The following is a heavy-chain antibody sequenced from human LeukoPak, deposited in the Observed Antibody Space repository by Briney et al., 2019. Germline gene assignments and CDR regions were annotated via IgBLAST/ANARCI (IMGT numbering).Heavy chain of an antibody. Sequence: PSQXXSLTCTVSXGXIXXXXXYXGWIRQPPGKGLEWIGSIYDSGSTYYNPSLKSRVTISVDTSKNQFSLKLNSVTAADTAVYYCARHYGPWGQGTLATVSS. J-gene: IGHJ5*02. CDR3: ARHYGP. CDR2: IYDSGST. D-gene: IGHD3-10*01. V-gene: IGHV4-39*01. CDR1: XGXIXXXXXY.